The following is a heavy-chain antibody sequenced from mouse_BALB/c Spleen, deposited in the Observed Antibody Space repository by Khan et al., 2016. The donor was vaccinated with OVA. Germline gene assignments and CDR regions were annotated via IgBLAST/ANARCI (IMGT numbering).Heavy chain of an antibody. V-gene: IGHV1-20*02. CDR1: GYSFTGYF. J-gene: IGHJ2*01. CDR3: ARKNGSYFDY. D-gene: IGHD1-1*01. Sequence: EVQLVESGPELVKPGASVKISCKASGYSFTGYFMNWVMQSPGKSLEWIGRINPHIGETLYNQKFKGKATLTVDESSRTAHMELRSLASEDSAVYYCARKNGSYFDYWGQGTTLTVSS. CDR2: INPHIGET.